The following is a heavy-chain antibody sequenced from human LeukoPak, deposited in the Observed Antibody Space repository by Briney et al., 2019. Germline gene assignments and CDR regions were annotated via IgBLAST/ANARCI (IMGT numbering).Heavy chain of an antibody. CDR3: AREYCSGVTCYSTGFDP. D-gene: IGHD2-15*01. CDR1: GFIFSSYG. CDR2: TWYDGSYK. Sequence: GGSLRLSCAASGFIFSSYGMHWVRQAPGKGLEWVAYTWYDGSYKYYADSVKGRFTISRDNSKNTLYLQMNSLRAEDTAVYYCAREYCSGVTCYSTGFDPWGQGTLVTVSS. J-gene: IGHJ5*02. V-gene: IGHV3-33*01.